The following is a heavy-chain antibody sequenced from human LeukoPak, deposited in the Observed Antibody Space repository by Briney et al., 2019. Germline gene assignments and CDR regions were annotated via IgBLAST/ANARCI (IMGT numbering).Heavy chain of an antibody. CDR1: GFTFSSYS. J-gene: IGHJ3*02. Sequence: GGSLRLSCAASGFTFSSYSMNWVRQAPGKGLEWVSSISSSSSYIYYADSVKGRFTISRDNAKNSLYLQMNSLRAEDTAVCYCARDLRYSSGWYFDAFDIWGQGTMVTVSS. CDR2: ISSSSSYI. D-gene: IGHD6-19*01. CDR3: ARDLRYSSGWYFDAFDI. V-gene: IGHV3-21*01.